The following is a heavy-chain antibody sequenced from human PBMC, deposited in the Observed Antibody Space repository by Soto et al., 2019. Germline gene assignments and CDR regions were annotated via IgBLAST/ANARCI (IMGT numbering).Heavy chain of an antibody. Sequence: SETLSLTCTVSGGSISSGGYYWSWIRQHPGKGQEWIGYIYYSGSTYYNPSLKSRVTISVDTSKNQFSLKLSSVTAADTAVYYCARARRFLEWFLAWFDPWGQGTLVTVSS. V-gene: IGHV4-31*03. D-gene: IGHD3-3*01. J-gene: IGHJ5*02. CDR1: GGSISSGGYY. CDR2: IYYSGST. CDR3: ARARRFLEWFLAWFDP.